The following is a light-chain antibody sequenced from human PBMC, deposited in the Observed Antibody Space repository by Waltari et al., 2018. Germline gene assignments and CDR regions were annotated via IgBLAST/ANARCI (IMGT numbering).Light chain of an antibody. CDR1: SRDVGGYNY. V-gene: IGLV2-14*03. J-gene: IGLJ2*01. CDR2: DVR. CDR3: SSYTSSSTVV. Sequence: QSALTQPASVSGSPGQSITISCTGTSRDVGGYNYGSWHQQHPGKTPKLMIYDVRKRPSGVSNRFSGSKSGNTAFLTISGLQAEDEADYYCSSYTSSSTVVFGGGTKLTVL.